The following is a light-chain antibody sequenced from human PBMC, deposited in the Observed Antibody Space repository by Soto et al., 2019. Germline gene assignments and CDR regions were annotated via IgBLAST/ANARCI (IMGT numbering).Light chain of an antibody. V-gene: IGLV1-44*01. CDR2: SNN. CDR1: SSNIGTNT. CDR3: AAWDDSLNGYV. Sequence: QSVLTQPPSASGTPGQRVTISCSGGSSNIGTNTLHWYQHLPGTAPKLLIYSNNQRPSGVPDRFSGSKSGTSASLAISGLQSDDEADYYCAAWDDSLNGYVFGTGTKVTVL. J-gene: IGLJ1*01.